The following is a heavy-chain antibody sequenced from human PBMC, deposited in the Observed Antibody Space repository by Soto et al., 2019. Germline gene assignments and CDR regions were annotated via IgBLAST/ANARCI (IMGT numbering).Heavy chain of an antibody. CDR3: AKELGYYYYYYGMDV. V-gene: IGHV3-23*01. CDR2: ISGSGGST. J-gene: IGHJ6*02. D-gene: IGHD2-15*01. CDR1: GFTFSSYA. Sequence: HPGGSLRLSCAASGFTFSSYAMSWVRQAPGKGLEWVSAISGSGGSTYYADSVKGRFTISRDNSKNTLYLQMNSLRAGDTAVYYCAKELGYYYYYYGMDVWGQGTTVTVSS.